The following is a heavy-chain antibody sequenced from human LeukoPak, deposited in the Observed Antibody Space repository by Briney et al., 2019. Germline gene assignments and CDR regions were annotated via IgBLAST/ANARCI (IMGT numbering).Heavy chain of an antibody. CDR2: ITWNSGSI. CDR1: GSRFDDYA. V-gene: IGHV3-9*03. J-gene: IGHJ4*02. Sequence: QAGGSLRLSCAASGSRFDDYAMYWVRQAPGKGLEWVSGITWNSGSIDYADSVKGRFTISRDNAKNSLYLQMNSLRVEDMALYYCARGGGNDFWSGYHDFWGQGTLVTVSS. D-gene: IGHD3-3*01. CDR3: ARGGGNDFWSGYHDF.